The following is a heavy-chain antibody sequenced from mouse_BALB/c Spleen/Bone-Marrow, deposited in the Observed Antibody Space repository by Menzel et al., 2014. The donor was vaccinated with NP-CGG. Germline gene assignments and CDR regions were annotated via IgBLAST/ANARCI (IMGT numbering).Heavy chain of an antibody. V-gene: IGHV1S81*02. CDR3: ARWNYYGSLYWYFDV. CDR2: INPSNGRT. CDR1: GYTFTSYW. D-gene: IGHD1-1*01. Sequence: VQLQQSGAELVKPGASVKLSCKASGYTFTSYWMHWVKQRPGQGLEWIGEINPSNGRTNYNEKFKSKATLTVDKSSSTAYMQLSSLTSEDSAVYYCARWNYYGSLYWYFDVWGAGTTVTVS. J-gene: IGHJ1*01.